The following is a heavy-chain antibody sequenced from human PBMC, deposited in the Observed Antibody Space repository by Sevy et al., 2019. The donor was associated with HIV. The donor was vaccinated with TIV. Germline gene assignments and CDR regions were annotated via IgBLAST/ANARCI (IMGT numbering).Heavy chain of an antibody. D-gene: IGHD3-22*01. Sequence: SETLSLTCTVSGGSISSYYWTWIRRPPGKGLEWIGYRYYTGSANDNPSLKSRVTISVDTSKNQFSLKLSSVTAADTAVYYCARYYYDNSGPGSWFDPWGQGTLVTVSS. CDR1: GGSISSYY. CDR2: RYYTGSA. J-gene: IGHJ5*02. V-gene: IGHV4-59*01. CDR3: ARYYYDNSGPGSWFDP.